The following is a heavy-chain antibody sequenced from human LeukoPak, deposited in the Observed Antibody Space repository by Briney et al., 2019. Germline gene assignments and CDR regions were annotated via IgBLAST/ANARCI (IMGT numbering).Heavy chain of an antibody. V-gene: IGHV1-69*13. CDR3: ARGGYYYDSSGYSHLPDY. J-gene: IGHJ4*02. D-gene: IGHD3-22*01. CDR2: IIPIVGTT. Sequence: SVKVSCKATGGTFSSYAFSWVRQAPGQGLEWMGGIIPIVGTTNYAQMFQGRVTITADESTSTAYMELSSLRSEDTAVYCCARGGYYYDSSGYSHLPDYWGQGTLVTVSA. CDR1: GGTFSSYA.